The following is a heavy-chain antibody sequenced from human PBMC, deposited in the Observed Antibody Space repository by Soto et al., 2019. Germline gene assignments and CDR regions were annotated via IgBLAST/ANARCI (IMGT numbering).Heavy chain of an antibody. CDR1: GDFVSSSRYY. J-gene: IGHJ6*02. V-gene: IGHV4-39*01. CDR3: ARHKELLLASLSYGLDL. D-gene: IGHD3-22*01. Sequence: SETLSLTCTVSGDFVSSSRYYWGWIRQPPGKGLEWIGSIYYTGDTFFNPSLKSRVTFSVDPSKNQFSLKLTSLTAADTAVYFCARHKELLLASLSYGLDLWGQGTTVPVYS. CDR2: IYYTGDT.